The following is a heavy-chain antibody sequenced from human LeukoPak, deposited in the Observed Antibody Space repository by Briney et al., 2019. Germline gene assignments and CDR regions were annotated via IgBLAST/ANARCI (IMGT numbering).Heavy chain of an antibody. CDR2: ISGSGGST. CDR1: GFTFSSYA. Sequence: GGSLRLSCAASGFTFSSYAMSWVRQAPGKGLEWVSAISGSGGSTYYADSVKGRFTISRDNSKNTLYLQMNSLRAEDTAVYYCAKSPRLTMIVVAIPKSYYFDYWGQGTLVTVSS. D-gene: IGHD3-22*01. CDR3: AKSPRLTMIVVAIPKSYYFDY. J-gene: IGHJ4*02. V-gene: IGHV3-23*01.